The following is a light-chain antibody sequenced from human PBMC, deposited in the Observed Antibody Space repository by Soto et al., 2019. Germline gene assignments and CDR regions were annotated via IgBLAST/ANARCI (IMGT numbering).Light chain of an antibody. V-gene: IGKV4-1*01. CDR2: WAS. J-gene: IGKJ3*01. CDR1: QNVFYSSLNKNF. Sequence: DTVMTQSPDSLAVSLGERATINCKSSQNVFYSSLNKNFLAWYQQKPGQPPKLLITWASARESGVPDRFSGSGSETDFTLTIGSLQAEDVAVYYCQQYLHAPFTFGPGTNVDI. CDR3: QQYLHAPFT.